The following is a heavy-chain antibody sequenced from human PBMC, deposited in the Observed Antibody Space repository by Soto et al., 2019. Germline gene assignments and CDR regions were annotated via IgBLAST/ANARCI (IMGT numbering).Heavy chain of an antibody. CDR3: AKDRWVGYCSSTSCYEYLDY. CDR2: ISWNSGSI. D-gene: IGHD2-2*01. V-gene: IGHV3-9*01. J-gene: IGHJ4*02. Sequence: GGSLXLSCAASGFTFDDYCMHWVRQAPGKGLEWVSGISWNSGSIAYADSVKDRFTISRDNAKNSLYLQMNSLRAEDTAFYYCAKDRWVGYCSSTSCYEYLDYWGQGTLVTVSS. CDR1: GFTFDDYC.